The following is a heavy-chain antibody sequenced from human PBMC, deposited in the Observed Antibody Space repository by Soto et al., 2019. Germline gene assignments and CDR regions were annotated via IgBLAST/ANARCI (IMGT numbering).Heavy chain of an antibody. D-gene: IGHD2-15*01. Sequence: SETLSLTCTVSGGSISSYYWTWIRQPPGKRLEWIGYIHYSGGTNYSPSLKSRVTISVDTSKKQFSLKLSSVTAADTAVYYCARLCSGGSCYPTENWFDPWGQGTLVTVSS. V-gene: IGHV4-59*08. CDR3: ARLCSGGSCYPTENWFDP. CDR2: IHYSGGT. J-gene: IGHJ5*02. CDR1: GGSISSYY.